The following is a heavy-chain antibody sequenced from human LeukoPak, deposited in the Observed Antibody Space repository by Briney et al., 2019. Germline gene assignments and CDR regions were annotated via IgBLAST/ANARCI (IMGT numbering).Heavy chain of an antibody. D-gene: IGHD5-12*01. V-gene: IGHV1-2*02. J-gene: IGHJ6*02. CDR1: GYTSTGYY. Sequence: ASVKVSCKASGYTSTGYYMHWVRQAPGQGLEWMGWINPNSGGTNYAQKFQGRVTMTRDTSISTAYMELRRLRSDDTAVYYCSRGDLVTPYYYYALDVWGQGTTVTVSS. CDR3: SRGDLVTPYYYYALDV. CDR2: INPNSGGT.